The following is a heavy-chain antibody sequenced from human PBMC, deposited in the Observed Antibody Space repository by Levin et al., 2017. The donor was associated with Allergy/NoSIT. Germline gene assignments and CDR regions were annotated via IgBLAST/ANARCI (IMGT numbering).Heavy chain of an antibody. CDR3: ARGSTIFGVVYYYYGMDV. V-gene: IGHV3-30-3*01. D-gene: IGHD3-3*01. CDR1: GFTFSSYA. Sequence: GESLKISCAASGFTFSSYAMHWVRQAPGKGLEWVAVISYDGSNKYYADSVKGRFTISRDNSKNTLYLQMNSLRAEDTAVYYCARGSTIFGVVYYYYGMDVWGQGTTVTVSS. J-gene: IGHJ6*02. CDR2: ISYDGSNK.